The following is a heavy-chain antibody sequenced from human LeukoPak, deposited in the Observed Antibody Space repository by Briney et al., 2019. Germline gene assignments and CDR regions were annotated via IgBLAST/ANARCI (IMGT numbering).Heavy chain of an antibody. V-gene: IGHV3-53*01. CDR3: ARELYTRDGYNSYMDV. CDR2: IYSGGST. D-gene: IGHD5-24*01. CDR1: GFTVSGNY. Sequence: PGGSLRLSCAASGFTVSGNYMSWVRQAPGKGLEWVSVIYSGGSTYYADSVKGRFTISRDNSKNTLYLQMNSLRAEDTAVYYCARELYTRDGYNSYMDVWGRGTTVTVSS. J-gene: IGHJ6*03.